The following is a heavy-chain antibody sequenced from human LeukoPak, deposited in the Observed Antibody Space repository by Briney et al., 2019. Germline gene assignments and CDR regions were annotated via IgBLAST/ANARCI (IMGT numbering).Heavy chain of an antibody. CDR2: ISSGGST. CDR3: ASAVGSEWYYFDY. D-gene: IGHD3-3*01. Sequence: GGSLRLSCAASGFTYSSIAWTGSRQAQGKGLGWVSLISSGGSTFYADSVKGRFTISRDNSKNTLFLQMNTLRAEDTAVYYCASAVGSEWYYFDYWGQGTLVTVSS. J-gene: IGHJ4*02. CDR1: GFTYSSIA. V-gene: IGHV3-53*01.